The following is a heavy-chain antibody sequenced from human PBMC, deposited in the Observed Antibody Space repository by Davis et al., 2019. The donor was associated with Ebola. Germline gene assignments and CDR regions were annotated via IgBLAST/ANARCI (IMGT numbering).Heavy chain of an antibody. V-gene: IGHV1-3*01. D-gene: IGHD3-10*01. CDR1: GYTFTSYA. J-gene: IGHJ4*02. CDR2: INAGNGNT. Sequence: ASVKVSCKASGYTFTSYALHWVRQAPGQRLEWMGWINAGNGNTKYSQKFQGRVTITRDTSASTAYMELSSLRSEDTSVYYCARDRGGDYSFDYWGQGTLVTVSS. CDR3: ARDRGGDYSFDY.